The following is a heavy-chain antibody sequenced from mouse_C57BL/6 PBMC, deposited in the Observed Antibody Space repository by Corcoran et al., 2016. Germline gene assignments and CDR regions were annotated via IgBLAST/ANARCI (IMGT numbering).Heavy chain of an antibody. D-gene: IGHD2-4*01. CDR1: GYTFTDYN. CDR2: INPNNGGT. V-gene: IGHV1-18*01. Sequence: EVQLQQSGPELVKPGASVKIPCKASGYTFTDYNMDWVKQSHGKSLEWIGDINPNNGGTIYNQKFKGKATLTVDKSSSTAYMELRSLTSEDTAVYYCARTPPYDYRFAYWGQGTLVTVSA. CDR3: ARTPPYDYRFAY. J-gene: IGHJ3*01.